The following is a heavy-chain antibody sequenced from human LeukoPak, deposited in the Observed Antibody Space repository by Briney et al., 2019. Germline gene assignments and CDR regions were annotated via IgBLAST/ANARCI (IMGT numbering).Heavy chain of an antibody. CDR2: TYYRSKWYN. CDR3: AKSPYNWNPGIDY. CDR1: GDSVSSNSAA. J-gene: IGHJ4*02. V-gene: IGHV6-1*01. D-gene: IGHD1-20*01. Sequence: TLSLTCAISGDSVSSNSAAWNWFRQSPSRGLEWLGRTYYRSKWYNDYAVSVKSRITINPDTSKNQFSLQLNSVTPEDTAVYYCAKSPYNWNPGIDYWGQGTLVTVSS.